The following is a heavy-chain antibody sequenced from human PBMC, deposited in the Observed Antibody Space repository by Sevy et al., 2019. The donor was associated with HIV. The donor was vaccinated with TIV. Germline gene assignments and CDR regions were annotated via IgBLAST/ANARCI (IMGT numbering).Heavy chain of an antibody. V-gene: IGHV3-30-3*01. J-gene: IGHJ6*02. CDR3: ARDLGYYYGMDV. Sequence: GGSLRLSCAASGFTFSSYAMHWVRQAPGKGLEWVAVISYDGSNKCYADSVKGRFTISRDNSKNTLYLQMNSLRAEDTAVYYCARDLGYYYGMDVWGQGTTVTVSS. CDR2: ISYDGSNK. CDR1: GFTFSSYA.